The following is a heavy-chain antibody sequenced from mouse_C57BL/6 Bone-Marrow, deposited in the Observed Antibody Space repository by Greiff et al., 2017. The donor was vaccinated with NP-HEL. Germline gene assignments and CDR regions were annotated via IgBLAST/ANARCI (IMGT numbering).Heavy chain of an antibody. D-gene: IGHD2-5*01. CDR3: FYYSNLYYYAMDD. V-gene: IGHV1-64*01. Sequence: QVQLQQPGAELVKPGASVKLSCKASGYTFTSYWMHWVKQRPGQGLEWIGMIHPNSGSTNYNEKFKSKATLTVDKSSSTAYMQLSSLTSEDSAVYYCFYYSNLYYYAMDDWGQGTSVTVSS. CDR1: GYTFTSYW. CDR2: IHPNSGST. J-gene: IGHJ4*01.